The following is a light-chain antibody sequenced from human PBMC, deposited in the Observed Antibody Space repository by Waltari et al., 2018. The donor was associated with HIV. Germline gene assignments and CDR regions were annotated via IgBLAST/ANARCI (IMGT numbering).Light chain of an antibody. CDR1: QAISSW. J-gene: IGKJ1*01. CDR3: QQADGLPWT. CDR2: ASS. V-gene: IGKV1-12*01. Sequence: DIQMNQPPLFVSPSVGDLAPITCRASQAISSWLTWYQQRPGAAPKPLTYASSTLQSGVPTRFSGGRSGAKFTLTISSLQPEDFATYFCQQADGLPWTFGQGTKVEMK.